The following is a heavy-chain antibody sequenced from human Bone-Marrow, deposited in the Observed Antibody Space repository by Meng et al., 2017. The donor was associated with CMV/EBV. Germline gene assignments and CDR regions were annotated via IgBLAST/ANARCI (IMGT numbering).Heavy chain of an antibody. J-gene: IGHJ3*02. V-gene: IGHV3-74*01. Sequence: SWAASGFKFRSYWMHWVRQAQGKGLVWVSRINSDGSSISYADSVKGRFTISRDNAKNTLYLQMNSLRAEDTAVYYCARRPVDDAFDIWGQGTMVTVSS. CDR2: INSDGSSI. CDR1: GFKFRSYW. CDR3: ARRPVDDAFDI.